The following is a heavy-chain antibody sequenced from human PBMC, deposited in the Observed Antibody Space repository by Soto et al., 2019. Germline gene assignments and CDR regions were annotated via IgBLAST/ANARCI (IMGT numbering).Heavy chain of an antibody. J-gene: IGHJ4*02. D-gene: IGHD1-7*01. CDR2: IRSKAYGGTT. Sequence: GGSLRLSCTASGFTFGDYAMSWLRQAPGKGLEWVGFIRSKAYGGTTEYAASVKGRFTISRDDSKSLAYLQMNSLKTEDTAVYYCARDPPVSGTTHYFDYWGQGTLVTVSS. V-gene: IGHV3-49*03. CDR1: GFTFGDYA. CDR3: ARDPPVSGTTHYFDY.